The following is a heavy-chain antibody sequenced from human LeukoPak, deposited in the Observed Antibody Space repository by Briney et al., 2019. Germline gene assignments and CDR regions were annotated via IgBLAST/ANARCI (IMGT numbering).Heavy chain of an antibody. Sequence: KPSETLSLTCTVSGGSISSYYWSWIRQPPGKGLEWIGYIYYSGSTNYNPSLKSRVTISVDTSKNQFSLHLNSVTPEDTAVYYCTRGGSSSLDYWGQGTLVTVSS. V-gene: IGHV4-59*12. D-gene: IGHD6-13*01. CDR1: GGSISSYY. CDR3: TRGGSSSLDY. CDR2: IYYSGST. J-gene: IGHJ4*02.